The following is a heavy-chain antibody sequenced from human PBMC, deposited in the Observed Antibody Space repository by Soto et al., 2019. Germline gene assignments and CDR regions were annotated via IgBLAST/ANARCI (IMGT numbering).Heavy chain of an antibody. Sequence: SETLSLTCTVSGDSISSSYYWGWVRQPPGKGLECIGAVYYTGFTYYNPSLKSRLTISLDTSKNQFSLRLSSVTAADTAIYYCARLMVVGVSPGKERGYYYLDVWGKGTTVTVSS. CDR1: GDSISSSYY. V-gene: IGHV4-39*01. CDR2: VYYTGFT. CDR3: ARLMVVGVSPGKERGYYYLDV. J-gene: IGHJ6*03. D-gene: IGHD2-2*01.